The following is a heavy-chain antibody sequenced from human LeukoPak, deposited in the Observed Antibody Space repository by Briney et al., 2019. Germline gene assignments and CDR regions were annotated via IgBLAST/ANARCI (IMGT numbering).Heavy chain of an antibody. CDR2: IVSDGSET. CDR3: ARDSGSGKFVP. Sequence: PGGSLRLSCAASGFTFSNYWMHWVRQAPGKGLVWVSRIVSDGSETSYADSVKGRFTISRDNAKNTLYRQMHRLRAEDTAVYSCARDSGSGKFVPWGEGTLVTVSS. D-gene: IGHD6-6*01. V-gene: IGHV3-74*01. CDR1: GFTFSNYW. J-gene: IGHJ5*02.